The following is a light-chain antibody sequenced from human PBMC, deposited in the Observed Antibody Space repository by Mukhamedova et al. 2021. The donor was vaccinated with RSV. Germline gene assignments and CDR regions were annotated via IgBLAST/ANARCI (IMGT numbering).Light chain of an antibody. J-gene: IGKJ1*01. V-gene: IGKV3-15*01. Sequence: APRFLISGASNRATGIPARFSGSGSGTEFTLSISSLQSEDFAVYYCHQYHAWPKTFGHVTKVEIK. CDR2: GAS. CDR3: HQYHAWPKT.